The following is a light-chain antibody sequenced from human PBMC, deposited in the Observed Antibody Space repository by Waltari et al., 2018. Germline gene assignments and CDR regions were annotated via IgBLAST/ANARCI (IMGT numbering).Light chain of an antibody. Sequence: EIVLTQSPGTLSLSPGERGTLSCRASQSVTNYLARYQQKPGQAPRLLIYDTSNRATGIPARFSGSGCGTEFTLTISSLEPEDFAVYYCQQRRDWPLTFGGGTKVEIK. J-gene: IGKJ4*01. CDR3: QQRRDWPLT. CDR2: DTS. V-gene: IGKV3-11*01. CDR1: QSVTNY.